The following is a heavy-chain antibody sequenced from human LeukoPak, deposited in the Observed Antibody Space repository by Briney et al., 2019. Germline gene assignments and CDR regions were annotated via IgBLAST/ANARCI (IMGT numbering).Heavy chain of an antibody. CDR3: ARTAVAGNEFFDY. D-gene: IGHD6-19*01. Sequence: GGSLRLSCAASGFTFSSYWMSWVRQAPGKGLEWVANIKQDGSEKYYVDSVKGRFTISRDNAKNPLYLQMNTLRAEDTAVYYCARTAVAGNEFFDYWGQGTLVTVSS. CDR2: IKQDGSEK. CDR1: GFTFSSYW. J-gene: IGHJ4*02. V-gene: IGHV3-7*01.